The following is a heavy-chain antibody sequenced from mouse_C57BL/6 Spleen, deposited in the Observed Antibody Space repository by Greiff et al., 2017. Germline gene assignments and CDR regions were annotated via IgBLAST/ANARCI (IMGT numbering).Heavy chain of an antibody. Sequence: QVQLQQPGAELVMPGASVKLSCKASGYTFTSYWMHWVKQRPGQGLEWIGEIDPSDSYTNYNQKFKGKSTLTVDKSSSTAYMQLSSLTSEDSAVYYCARYGGDWYFDVWGTGTTVTVSS. CDR3: ARYGGDWYFDV. CDR1: GYTFTSYW. CDR2: IDPSDSYT. J-gene: IGHJ1*03. D-gene: IGHD1-2*01. V-gene: IGHV1-69*01.